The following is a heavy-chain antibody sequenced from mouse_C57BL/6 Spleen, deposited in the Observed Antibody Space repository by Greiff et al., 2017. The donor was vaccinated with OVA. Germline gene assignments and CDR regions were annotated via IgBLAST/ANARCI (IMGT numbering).Heavy chain of an antibody. V-gene: IGHV5-4*03. CDR1: GFTFSSSA. CDR2: ISDGGSYT. CDR3: ASEYGEDWYFDV. J-gene: IGHJ1*03. D-gene: IGHD1-1*02. Sequence: VKLMESGGGLVKPGGSLKLSCAASGFTFSSSAMSWVRQTPEQRLAWVATISDGGSYTYYPDNVKGRFTISRDNAKNNLYLQMSHLKSEDTAMYYCASEYGEDWYFDVWGTGTTVTVSS.